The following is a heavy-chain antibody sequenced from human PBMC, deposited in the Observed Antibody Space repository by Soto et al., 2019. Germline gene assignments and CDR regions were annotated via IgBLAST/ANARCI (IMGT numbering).Heavy chain of an antibody. CDR1: GFTFSSYA. CDR2: ISGSGGTA. Sequence: EVQLLESGGGSVQPGGSLRLSCAASGFTFSSYAMHWVRRPPGKGLEWVSSISGSGGTAYYADSVKGRFSISRDSLVNTLYLEMNRLRAEDTAVYYCAKGRGQNWNSDYWGQGTLVTVSP. D-gene: IGHD1-7*01. J-gene: IGHJ4*02. V-gene: IGHV3-23*01. CDR3: AKGRGQNWNSDY.